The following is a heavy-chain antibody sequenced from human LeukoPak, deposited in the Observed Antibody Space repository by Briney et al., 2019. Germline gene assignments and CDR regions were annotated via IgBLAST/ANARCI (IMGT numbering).Heavy chain of an antibody. J-gene: IGHJ5*02. CDR2: ISGSSSYI. V-gene: IGHV3-21*01. D-gene: IGHD6-13*01. CDR1: GFTFSSYS. CDR3: ARDLRGSSWYEGRGNWFDP. Sequence: GGSLRLSCAASGFTFSSYSMNWVRQAPGKGLEWVSSISGSSSYIYYADSVKGRFTISRHNAKNSLYLQMNSLRAEDTAVYYCARDLRGSSWYEGRGNWFDPWGQGTLVTVSS.